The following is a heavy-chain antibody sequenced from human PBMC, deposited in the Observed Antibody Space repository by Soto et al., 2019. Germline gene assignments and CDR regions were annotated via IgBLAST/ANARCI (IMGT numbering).Heavy chain of an antibody. CDR2: IYATGTT. J-gene: IGHJ5*02. V-gene: IGHV4-4*07. CDR1: GASISGFY. Sequence: PSETLSLTCTVSGASISGFYWSWIRKSAGKGLEWIGRIYATGTTDYNPSLKSRVMMSVDTSKKQFSLKLRSVTAADTAVYYCVRDGTKTLRDWFDPWGQGISVTVAS. CDR3: VRDGTKTLRDWFDP. D-gene: IGHD1-1*01.